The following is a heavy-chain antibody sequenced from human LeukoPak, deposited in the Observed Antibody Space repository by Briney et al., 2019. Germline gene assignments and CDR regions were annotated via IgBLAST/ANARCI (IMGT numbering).Heavy chain of an antibody. CDR1: GGSISSYY. CDR3: ARETLDGGYVFDY. V-gene: IGHV4-59*01. Sequence: SETLSLTCTVSGGSISSYYWSWIRQPPGKGLEWIGYIYYSGSTNYNPSLKSRVTISVDTSKNQFSLKLSSVTAADTAVYYCARETLDGGYVFDYWGQGTLVTVSS. J-gene: IGHJ4*02. D-gene: IGHD5-12*01. CDR2: IYYSGST.